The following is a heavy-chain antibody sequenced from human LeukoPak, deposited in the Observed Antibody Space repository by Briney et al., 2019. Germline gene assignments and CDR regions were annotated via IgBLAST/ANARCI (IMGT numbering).Heavy chain of an antibody. D-gene: IGHD1-26*01. CDR1: GFTFSSYA. J-gene: IGHJ4*02. CDR3: ARDYEGATENYFDY. V-gene: IGHV3-30-3*01. Sequence: GGSLRLSRAASGFTFSSYAMHWVRQAPGKGLEWVAVISYDGSNKYYADSVKGRFTISRDNSKNPLYLQMNSLRAEDTAVYYCARDYEGATENYFDYWGQGTLVTVSS. CDR2: ISYDGSNK.